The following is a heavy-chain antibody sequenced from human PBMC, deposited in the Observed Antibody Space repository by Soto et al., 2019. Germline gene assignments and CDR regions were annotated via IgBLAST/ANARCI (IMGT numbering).Heavy chain of an antibody. CDR2: ISRSGSTI. CDR1: GFSFSDYY. D-gene: IGHD2-2*02. Sequence: QVQLLESGGGLVKPGGSLRLSCAASGFSFSDYYISWIRQAPGKGLEWVSYISRSGSTIDYADSVKGRFAISRDNAKNSLYLQMNILRAEDTAVDYCARDFIPSVLYHISVYWGQGTLVTVSS. V-gene: IGHV3-11*01. J-gene: IGHJ4*02. CDR3: ARDFIPSVLYHISVY.